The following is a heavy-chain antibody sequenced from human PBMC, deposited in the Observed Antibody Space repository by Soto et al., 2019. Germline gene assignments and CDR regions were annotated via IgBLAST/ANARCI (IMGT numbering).Heavy chain of an antibody. Sequence: SETLSLTCIVSGGSISSSSYYWVWIRQPPGKGLEWIGNIYYTGSTYYNPSLKSRVTISVDTSKNQFSLKLSSVTAAATSVYYCARRSSDWTSGYVMLDYWGQGTLVTVSS. CDR1: GGSISSSSYY. CDR2: IYYTGST. CDR3: ARRSSDWTSGYVMLDY. D-gene: IGHD3-3*01. J-gene: IGHJ4*02. V-gene: IGHV4-39*01.